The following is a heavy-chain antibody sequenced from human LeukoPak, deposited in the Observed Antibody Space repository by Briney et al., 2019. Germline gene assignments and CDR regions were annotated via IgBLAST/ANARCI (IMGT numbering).Heavy chain of an antibody. Sequence: SETLSLTCAVYGGSFSGYYWSWIRQPPGKGLEWIGSIYRSGSTFYNPSLKSRVTISLDTSKNQFSLKLSSVTAADTAVYFCARGTYGYYMDVWGKGTPFTVSS. V-gene: IGHV4-34*01. CDR1: GGSFSGYY. D-gene: IGHD4-17*01. CDR3: ARGTYGYYMDV. CDR2: IYRSGST. J-gene: IGHJ6*03.